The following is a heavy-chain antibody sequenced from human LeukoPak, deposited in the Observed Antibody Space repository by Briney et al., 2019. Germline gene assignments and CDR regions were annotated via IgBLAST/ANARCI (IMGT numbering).Heavy chain of an antibody. CDR3: ARDKGPYYFDQ. Sequence: PGGSLRLSCAASGFTFSSYGMHWARQAPGKGLEWVAVIWNDGSQKYYADSVKGRFTISRDNSKNTLYLQMNSLRAEDTAVYYCARDKGPYYFDQWGQGTLLTVSS. J-gene: IGHJ4*02. CDR1: GFTFSSYG. CDR2: IWNDGSQK. V-gene: IGHV3-33*01.